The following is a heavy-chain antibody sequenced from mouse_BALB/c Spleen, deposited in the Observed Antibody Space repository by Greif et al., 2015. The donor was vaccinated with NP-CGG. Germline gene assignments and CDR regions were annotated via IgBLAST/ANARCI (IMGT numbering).Heavy chain of an antibody. CDR1: GYTFTSYW. J-gene: IGHJ4*01. CDR2: INPSTGYT. CDR3: ARNYAMDY. V-gene: IGHV1-7*01. Sequence: QVHVKQSGAELAKPGASVKMSCKASGYTFTSYWMHWVKQRPGQGLEWIGYINPSTGYTEYNQKFKDKATLTADKSSSTAYMQLSSLTSEDSAVYYCARNYAMDYWGQGTSVTVSS.